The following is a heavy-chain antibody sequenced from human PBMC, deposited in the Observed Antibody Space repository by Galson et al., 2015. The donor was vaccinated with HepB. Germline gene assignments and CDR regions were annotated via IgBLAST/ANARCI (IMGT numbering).Heavy chain of an antibody. Sequence: SLRLSCAASGFTFNTYTFHWVRQAPGRGLEWLALISNDGSNTFYGDSVKGRFTISRDNSKNTVYLQMNSLRVDDTAIYFCARSPFYDSSTYSDFWGQGILVTVSS. CDR2: ISNDGSNT. D-gene: IGHD3-22*01. CDR3: ARSPFYDSSTYSDF. V-gene: IGHV3-30-3*01. J-gene: IGHJ4*02. CDR1: GFTFNTYT.